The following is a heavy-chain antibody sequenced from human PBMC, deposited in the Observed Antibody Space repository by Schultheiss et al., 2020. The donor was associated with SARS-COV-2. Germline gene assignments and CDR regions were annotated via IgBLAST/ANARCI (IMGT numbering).Heavy chain of an antibody. V-gene: IGHV3-23*01. J-gene: IGHJ4*02. CDR1: GFTFSNAW. CDR2: ISGSGGST. D-gene: IGHD2-15*01. Sequence: GGSLRLSCAASGFTFSNAWMSWVRQAPGKGLEWVSAISGSGGSTYYADSVKGRFTISRDNSKNTLFLQINSLRAEDTAVYYCAREGIVVVVAAYLLDYWGQGTLVTVSS. CDR3: AREGIVVVVAAYLLDY.